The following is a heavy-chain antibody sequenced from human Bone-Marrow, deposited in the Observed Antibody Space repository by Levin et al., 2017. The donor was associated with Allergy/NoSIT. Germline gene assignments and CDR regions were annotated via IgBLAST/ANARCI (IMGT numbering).Heavy chain of an antibody. Sequence: ASVKVSCKASGYSFIDYYIHWVRQAPGQGLEWMGWIRPRTGVAKYPQRFQGRVTMTEDTSISTAYMELSGLTSDDSAIYFCARDLESSRVVWGQGTLVTVSS. CDR2: IRPRTGVA. J-gene: IGHJ4*02. D-gene: IGHD3-3*01. CDR3: ARDLESSRVV. CDR1: GYSFIDYY. V-gene: IGHV1-2*02.